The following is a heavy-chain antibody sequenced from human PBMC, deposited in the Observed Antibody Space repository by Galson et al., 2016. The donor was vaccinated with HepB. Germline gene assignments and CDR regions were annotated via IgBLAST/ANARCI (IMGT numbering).Heavy chain of an antibody. CDR3: ATVSGPLDY. V-gene: IGHV3-74*03. D-gene: IGHD3-16*01. CDR2: IPSTGKTT. J-gene: IGHJ4*02. CDR1: GFTFSRFP. Sequence: SLSTSCAASGFTFSRFPMHCVQQAPRKGLVWVSRIPSTGKTTTYADSVKGRFTTSRDNAKNTLYLQMNSLRAEDTAFYYCATVSGPLDYWGQGTLVTVSS.